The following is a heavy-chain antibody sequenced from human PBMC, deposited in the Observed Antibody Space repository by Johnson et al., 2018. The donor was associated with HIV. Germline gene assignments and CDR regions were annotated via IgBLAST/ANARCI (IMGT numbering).Heavy chain of an antibody. J-gene: IGHJ3*02. CDR1: GFTFSSYG. Sequence: QVQLVESGGGVVQPGRSLRLSCAASGFTFSSYGMAWVRQAPGKGLEWVAVISYDGSNKYYANSVKGRFTISRDNSKNTLYLQMGSLRTEDMAVYYCATGGSIGYFDWLSNFDIWGQGTMVTVSS. D-gene: IGHD3-9*01. CDR3: ATGGSIGYFDWLSNFDI. V-gene: IGHV3-30*03. CDR2: ISYDGSNK.